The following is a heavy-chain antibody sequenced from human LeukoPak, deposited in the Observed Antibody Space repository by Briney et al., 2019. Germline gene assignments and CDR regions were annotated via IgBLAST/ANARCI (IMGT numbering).Heavy chain of an antibody. Sequence: SETLSLTCAVYGGSFSGYYWGWIRQPPGKGLEWIGEINHSGSTNYNPSLKSRVTISVDTSKNQFSLKLSSVTAADTAVYYCARHSGLRSPLGVWGKGTTVTVSS. V-gene: IGHV4-34*01. J-gene: IGHJ6*04. CDR1: GGSFSGYY. CDR2: INHSGST. D-gene: IGHD3-3*01. CDR3: ARHSGLRSPLGV.